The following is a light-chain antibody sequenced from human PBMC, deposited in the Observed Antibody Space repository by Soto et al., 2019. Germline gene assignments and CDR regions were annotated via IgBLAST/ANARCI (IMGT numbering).Light chain of an antibody. V-gene: IGKV1-33*01. CDR2: HAS. J-gene: IGKJ5*01. Sequence: DIQITESPSSLSAPIVDRVSITYQPKQNITNKLSCYQQKPCKAPNPLIYHASKLGNGVTSRFSGSGSGTDVSFIITSLQREHLEAYYCQQYYCLPPLTFGHGTRVEIK. CDR1: QNITNK. CDR3: QQYYCLPPLT.